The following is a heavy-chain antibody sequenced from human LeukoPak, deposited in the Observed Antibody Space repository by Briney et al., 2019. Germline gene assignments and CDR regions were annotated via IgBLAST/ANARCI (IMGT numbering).Heavy chain of an antibody. V-gene: IGHV1-69*06. Sequence: ASVKVSCKASGGTFSSYAISWVRQAPGQGLEWMGGIIPIFGTANYAQKFQGRVTITADKSTSTAYMELSSLRSEDTAVYYCARVRGAVAGHYDYWGQGTLVTVSS. D-gene: IGHD6-19*01. CDR3: ARVRGAVAGHYDY. CDR1: GGTFSSYA. J-gene: IGHJ4*02. CDR2: IIPIFGTA.